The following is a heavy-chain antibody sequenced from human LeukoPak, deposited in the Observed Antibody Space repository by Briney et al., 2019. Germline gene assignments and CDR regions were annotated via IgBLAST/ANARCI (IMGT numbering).Heavy chain of an antibody. Sequence: SEALSLTCTVSGGSISSSSYYWGWIRQPPGKGLEWIGSIYYSGSTYYNPSLKSRVTISVDTSKNQFSLKLSSVTAADTAVYYCAREYSSSSGAFDIWGQGTMVTVSS. CDR2: IYYSGST. CDR1: GGSISSSSYY. V-gene: IGHV4-39*07. J-gene: IGHJ3*02. CDR3: AREYSSSSGAFDI. D-gene: IGHD6-6*01.